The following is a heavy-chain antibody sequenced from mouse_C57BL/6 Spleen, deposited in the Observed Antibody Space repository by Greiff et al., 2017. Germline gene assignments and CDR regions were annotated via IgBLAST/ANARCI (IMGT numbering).Heavy chain of an antibody. CDR3: ARAGGSSFDY. V-gene: IGHV1-55*01. D-gene: IGHD4-1*01. CDR2: IYPGSGST. Sequence: QVQLQQPGAELLKPGASVKMYCKASGYTFTSYWITWVKQRPGQGLEWIGDIYPGSGSTNYNEKFKSKATLTVDTSSSTAYMQLSSLTSEDSAVYYCARAGGSSFDYWGQGTTLTVSS. J-gene: IGHJ2*01. CDR1: GYTFTSYW.